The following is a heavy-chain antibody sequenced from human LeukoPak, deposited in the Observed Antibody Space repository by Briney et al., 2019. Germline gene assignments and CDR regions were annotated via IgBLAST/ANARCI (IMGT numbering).Heavy chain of an antibody. CDR2: INHSGST. V-gene: IGHV4-34*01. J-gene: IGHJ4*02. CDR3: ARLHADTTVTTVGTDY. D-gene: IGHD4-17*01. CDR1: GGSFSGYY. Sequence: SETLSLTCAVYGGSFSGYYWSWIRQPPGKGLEWIGEINHSGSTNYNPSLKSRVTISVDTSKNQFSLKLSSVTAADTAVYYCARLHADTTVTTVGTDYWGQGTLVTVSS.